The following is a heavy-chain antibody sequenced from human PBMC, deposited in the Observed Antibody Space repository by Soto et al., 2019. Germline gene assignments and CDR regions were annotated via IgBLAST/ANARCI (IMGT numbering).Heavy chain of an antibody. CDR2: IKQDGSEK. Sequence: EVQLVESGGGLVQPGGSLRLYCAASGFTFSSYWMSWVRQAPGKGLEWVANIKQDGSEKYYVDSVKGRFTISRDNAKNSLYLQMNSLRAEDTAVYYCARSDGDYYYYYYMDVWGKGTTVTVSS. CDR1: GFTFSSYW. V-gene: IGHV3-7*01. J-gene: IGHJ6*03. CDR3: ARSDGDYYYYYYMDV. D-gene: IGHD4-17*01.